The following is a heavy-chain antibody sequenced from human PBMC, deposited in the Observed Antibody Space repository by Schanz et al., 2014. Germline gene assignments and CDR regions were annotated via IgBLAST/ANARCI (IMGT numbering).Heavy chain of an antibody. J-gene: IGHJ4*02. Sequence: QIQLVQSGPEVKKPGATVKVSCKASGYIFINSGISWVRQAPGQGLEWMGWISVYNHNKEYDKKFQGRVTMTTDTSTGTSNMELKSLRNSDTAVDNGAKDAADFYDILKEEDYWGQGTLVTVSS. D-gene: IGHD3-9*01. CDR3: AKDAADFYDILKEEDY. V-gene: IGHV1-18*01. CDR1: GYIFINSG. CDR2: ISVYNHNK.